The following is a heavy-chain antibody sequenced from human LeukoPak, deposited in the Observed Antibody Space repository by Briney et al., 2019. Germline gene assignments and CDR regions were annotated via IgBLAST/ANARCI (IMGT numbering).Heavy chain of an antibody. CDR3: ARATSGYYSN. CDR1: GYTFTSYD. D-gene: IGHD3-3*01. CDR2: MNPNSGNT. V-gene: IGHV1-8*03. Sequence: ASVKVSCKASGYTFTSYDINWVRQATGQGLEWMGWMNPNSGNTGYAQKFQGRVTITRNTSISTAYMELSSLRSEDTALCYSARATSGYYSNWGQGTLVTVSS. J-gene: IGHJ4*02.